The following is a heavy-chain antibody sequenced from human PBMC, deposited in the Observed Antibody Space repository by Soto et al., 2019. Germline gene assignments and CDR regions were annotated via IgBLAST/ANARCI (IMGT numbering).Heavy chain of an antibody. D-gene: IGHD3-3*01. CDR2: INSDGSST. Sequence: EVQLVESGGGLVQPGGSLRLSCAASGFTFGSHWMHWVRQAPGKGLVWVSRINSDGSSTTYADSVKGRFTISRDDAKSTLYLQMYSLRAEDTAVYSCARGLEEWGKPTVIWGQGTFVTVSS. CDR3: ARGLEEWGKPTVI. CDR1: GFTFGSHW. J-gene: IGHJ3*02. V-gene: IGHV3-74*01.